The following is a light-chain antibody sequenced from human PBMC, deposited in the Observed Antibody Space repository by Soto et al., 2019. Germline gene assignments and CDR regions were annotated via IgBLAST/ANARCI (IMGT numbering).Light chain of an antibody. V-gene: IGKV3-11*01. CDR1: QSLSSY. CDR3: QQRRSWPLT. J-gene: IGKJ4*01. CDR2: NAS. Sequence: EIVLTQSPATLSLSPGERATLSCRASQSLSSYLAWYQQKPGQAPRLLIYNASNRATDIPARFSGSGSGTDFTLTSSSLEPEDFAVYYCQQRRSWPLTFGGGTKVEIK.